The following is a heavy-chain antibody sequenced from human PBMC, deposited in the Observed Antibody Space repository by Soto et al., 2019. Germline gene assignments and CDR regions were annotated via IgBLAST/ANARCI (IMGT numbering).Heavy chain of an antibody. Sequence: GGSLRLSCAASGFTFSNAWMSWVRQAPGKGLEWVGRIKSKTDGGTTDYAAPVKGRFTISRDDSKNTLYLQMNSLKTEDTAVYYCTTDYGSGSYTPYFDYWGQGTLVTVSS. CDR3: TTDYGSGSYTPYFDY. V-gene: IGHV3-15*01. CDR2: IKSKTDGGTT. D-gene: IGHD3-10*01. CDR1: GFTFSNAW. J-gene: IGHJ4*02.